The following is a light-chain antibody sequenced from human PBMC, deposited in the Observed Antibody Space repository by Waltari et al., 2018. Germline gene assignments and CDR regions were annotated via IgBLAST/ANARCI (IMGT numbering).Light chain of an antibody. Sequence: IVLTQSPGTLSSSPAERATLSCRATQSVRGPLAGYQPKAGQAPRLLIYGASSRATGIPDRFSGSGSGTDFSLTISRLEPEDFAVYYCQHYVRLPATFGQGTKVEI. CDR1: QSVRGP. V-gene: IGKV3-20*01. CDR2: GAS. J-gene: IGKJ1*01. CDR3: QHYVRLPAT.